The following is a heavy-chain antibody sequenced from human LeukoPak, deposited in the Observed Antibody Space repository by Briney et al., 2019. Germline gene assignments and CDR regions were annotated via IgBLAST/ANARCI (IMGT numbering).Heavy chain of an antibody. J-gene: IGHJ3*02. V-gene: IGHV3-74*01. Sequence: SGGSLRLSCAASGFTFSNYWMHWVRQAPGKGLVWVSRINSDGINTSYADSVKGRFTISRHNAKNTLYLQMNSLRAEDTAVYNCARGRNYDILTGYPDDAFDIWGQGTMVTVSS. D-gene: IGHD3-9*01. CDR2: INSDGINT. CDR1: GFTFSNYW. CDR3: ARGRNYDILTGYPDDAFDI.